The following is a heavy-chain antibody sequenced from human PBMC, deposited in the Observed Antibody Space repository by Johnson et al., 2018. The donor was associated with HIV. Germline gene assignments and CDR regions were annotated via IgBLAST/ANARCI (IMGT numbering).Heavy chain of an antibody. CDR3: ATSGDKYSSNWGDAFDI. V-gene: IGHV3-11*04. CDR2: ISNSGSTI. J-gene: IGHJ3*02. CDR1: GFTVTNAW. D-gene: IGHD6-13*01. Sequence: QVQLVESGGGLVKPGGSLRLSCGPSGFTVTNAWMNWVRQAPGKGLEWVSYISNSGSTIYYADSVKGRFTISRDNAKNSLSLQMNSLRAEDTAVYYCATSGDKYSSNWGDAFDIWGQGTMVTVSS.